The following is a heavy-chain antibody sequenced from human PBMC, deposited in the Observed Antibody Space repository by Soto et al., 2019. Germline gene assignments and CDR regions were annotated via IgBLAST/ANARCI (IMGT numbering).Heavy chain of an antibody. CDR2: IYYSGST. CDR3: ARVNHGQIWFGELLPPSTNWFDP. V-gene: IGHV4-31*03. D-gene: IGHD3-10*01. CDR1: GGSISSGGYY. J-gene: IGHJ5*02. Sequence: QVQLQESGPGLVKPSQTLSLTCTVSGGSISSGGYYWSWIRQHPGKGLEWIGYIYYSGSTYYNPSLKGRVTISVDTSKNQFSLKLSSVTAADTAVYYCARVNHGQIWFGELLPPSTNWFDPWGQGTLVTVSS.